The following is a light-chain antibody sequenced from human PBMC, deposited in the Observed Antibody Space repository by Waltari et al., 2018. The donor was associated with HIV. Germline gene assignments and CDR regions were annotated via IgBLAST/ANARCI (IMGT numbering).Light chain of an antibody. CDR2: DNN. CDR1: TSNIRDDS. CDR3: ATWDSGLSAYV. Sequence: QSVLTQPPSVSAAPGQKVTISYSGSTSNIRDDSVSWYQQLPGEVPKVLIYDNNKRPSGIPGRFSGSKSGTSGTLDITGLQTGDEADYYCATWDSGLSAYVFGTGTKVTVL. J-gene: IGLJ1*01. V-gene: IGLV1-51*01.